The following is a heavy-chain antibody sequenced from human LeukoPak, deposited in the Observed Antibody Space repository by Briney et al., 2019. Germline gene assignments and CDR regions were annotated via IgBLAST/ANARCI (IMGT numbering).Heavy chain of an antibody. Sequence: SQTLSLTCAVSGGSISSGGYSWSWVRQPPGQGLEWVGYIHHSGSTYYNPSLLHRVTISLDGSNIQFSHMLSSMTAADTAVYYCASGNTGYDRDSFDIWGQGTMVTVSS. V-gene: IGHV4-30-2*01. CDR2: IHHSGST. J-gene: IGHJ3*02. D-gene: IGHD5-12*01. CDR3: ASGNTGYDRDSFDI. CDR1: GGSISSGGYS.